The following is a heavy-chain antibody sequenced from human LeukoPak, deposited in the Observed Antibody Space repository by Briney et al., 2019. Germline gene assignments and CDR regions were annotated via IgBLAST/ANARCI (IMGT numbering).Heavy chain of an antibody. J-gene: IGHJ2*01. CDR2: IIPIVDIA. D-gene: IGHD5-24*01. CDR1: GGTFSSYA. Sequence: SVKVSCKSSGGTFSSYAINWVRQAPGQGLEWMGRIIPIVDIANYAQKFQGRVTITADKSTSTAYMELSSLRSEDTAVYYCARAGDGYNWYFDLWGRGTLVTVSS. CDR3: ARAGDGYNWYFDL. V-gene: IGHV1-69*04.